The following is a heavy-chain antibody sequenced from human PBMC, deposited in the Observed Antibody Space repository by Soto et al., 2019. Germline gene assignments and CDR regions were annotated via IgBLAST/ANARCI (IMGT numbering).Heavy chain of an antibody. J-gene: IGHJ4*02. D-gene: IGHD3-16*01. CDR3: ARVFWGGHLKSAL. Sequence: PGGSLRLSCAASGFTFSSNSMNWVSQAPGKGLEWISYISSSSSTIYADSVKGRFTISRDNAKNSLYLQMNSLRDEDTAGYYWARVFWGGHLKSALGGQGTLVPVSS. V-gene: IGHV3-48*02. CDR1: GFTFSSNS. CDR2: ISSSSSTI.